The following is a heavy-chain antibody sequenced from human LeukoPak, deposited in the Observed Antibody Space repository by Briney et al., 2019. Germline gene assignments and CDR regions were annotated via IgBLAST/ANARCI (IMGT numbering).Heavy chain of an antibody. CDR2: IYYSGST. D-gene: IGHD6-19*01. J-gene: IGHJ5*02. CDR1: GGSISSSNW. V-gene: IGHV4-4*02. CDR3: ARGAPIAVAGRFGFDP. Sequence: PSETLSLTCAVSGGSISSSNWWSWVRQPPGKGLEWIGSIYYSGSTYYNPSLKSRVTISVDTSKNQFSLKLSSVTAADTAVYYCARGAPIAVAGRFGFDPWGQGTLVTVSS.